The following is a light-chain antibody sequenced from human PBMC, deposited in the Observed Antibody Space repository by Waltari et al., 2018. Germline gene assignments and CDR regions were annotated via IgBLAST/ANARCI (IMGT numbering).Light chain of an antibody. J-gene: IGLJ2*01. Sequence: QSVLTQPPSVSGAPGQRVTISCTGSSSNIGAGYDVHWYQQLPGTAPKLLIYGDYNRPSGVPDRFSGSKSGTSASLAITGLHAEDEADYYCQSYDSSLSAYVVFGGGTKLTVL. CDR1: SSNIGAGYD. CDR2: GDY. V-gene: IGLV1-40*01. CDR3: QSYDSSLSAYVV.